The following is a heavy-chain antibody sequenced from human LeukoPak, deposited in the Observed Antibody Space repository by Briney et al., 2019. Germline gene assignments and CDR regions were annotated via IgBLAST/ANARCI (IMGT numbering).Heavy chain of an antibody. V-gene: IGHV1-2*02. CDR3: ARGGGPGALTWDYYYMDV. D-gene: IGHD2-2*01. Sequence: ASVKVSCKASGYTFTGYYMHWVRQAPGQGLEWMGWISPNGGVTNSAQKFRGRVTMTRDTSITTAYMQLLRPTSDDTAVYFCARGGGPGALTWDYYYMDVWGEGTTVTVSS. CDR2: ISPNGGVT. CDR1: GYTFTGYY. J-gene: IGHJ6*03.